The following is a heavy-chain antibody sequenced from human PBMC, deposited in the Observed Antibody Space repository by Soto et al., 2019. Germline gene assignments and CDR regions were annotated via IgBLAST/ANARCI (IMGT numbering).Heavy chain of an antibody. V-gene: IGHV3-23*01. CDR2: ISGSGGST. D-gene: IGHD3-3*01. CDR3: ARAIFYPQGAFDI. CDR1: GFTFSSYG. J-gene: IGHJ3*02. Sequence: PGGSLRLSCAASGFTFSSYGMHWVRQAPGKGLEWVSAISGSGGSTYYADSVKGRFTISRDNSKNTLYLQMNSLRAEDTAVYYCARAIFYPQGAFDIWGQGTMVTVSS.